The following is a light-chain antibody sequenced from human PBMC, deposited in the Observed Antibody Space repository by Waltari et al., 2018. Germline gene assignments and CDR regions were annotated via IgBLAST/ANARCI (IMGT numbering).Light chain of an antibody. J-gene: IGKJ2*01. CDR3: QQYFSGHT. CDR2: WAS. Sequence: DIVMTQSPDSLAVSLGERATINCKSSHSVLETSANKNYLAWYQQRPGQSPKMLFYWASVREAGFPGRLSASGSGTDFTLTINSLQAEDVAVYFCQQYFSGHTFGQGTKLEIK. CDR1: HSVLETSANKNY. V-gene: IGKV4-1*01.